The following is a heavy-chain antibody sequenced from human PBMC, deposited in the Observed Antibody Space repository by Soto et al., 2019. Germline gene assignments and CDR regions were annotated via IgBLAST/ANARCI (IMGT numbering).Heavy chain of an antibody. V-gene: IGHV2-5*01. J-gene: IGHJ4*02. CDR3: ARDRGYYDSSGYPTYYFDY. CDR1: GFSLSTSGVG. D-gene: IGHD3-22*01. Sequence: QITLKESGPTLVKPTQTLTLTCTFSGFSLSTSGVGVGWIRQPPGKALEWLALIYWNDDKRYSPSLKSRLTITKDTSKNQVVLTMTNMDPADTATYYCARDRGYYDSSGYPTYYFDYWGQGTLVTVSS. CDR2: IYWNDDK.